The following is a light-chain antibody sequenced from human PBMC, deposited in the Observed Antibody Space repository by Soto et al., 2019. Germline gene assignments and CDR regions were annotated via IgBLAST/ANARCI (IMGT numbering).Light chain of an antibody. CDR2: ENT. CDR1: SSNIGAGSA. CDR3: QSYDTSRHVWV. V-gene: IGLV1-40*01. J-gene: IGLJ3*02. Sequence: QAVVTQPPSVSGAPGQRVIISCTGSSSNIGAGSAVHWYQQLPRTAPKLLVNENTNRPSGVPDRFSGFKSGTSASLAITGLQAEDEADYYCQSYDTSRHVWVFGGGTQLTVL.